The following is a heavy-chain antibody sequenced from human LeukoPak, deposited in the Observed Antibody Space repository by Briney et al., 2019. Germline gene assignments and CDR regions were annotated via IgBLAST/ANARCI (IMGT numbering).Heavy chain of an antibody. CDR1: GGSFSGYY. V-gene: IGHV4-34*01. J-gene: IGHJ5*02. Sequence: SETLSLTCAVYGGSFSGYYWSWIRQPPGKGLEWIGEINHSGSTNYNPSLKSRVTIPVDTSKNQFSLKLSSVTAADTAVYYCARGLHYYDSSGYYWGGSYHWFDPWGQGTLVTVSS. CDR3: ARGLHYYDSSGYYWGGSYHWFDP. D-gene: IGHD3-22*01. CDR2: INHSGST.